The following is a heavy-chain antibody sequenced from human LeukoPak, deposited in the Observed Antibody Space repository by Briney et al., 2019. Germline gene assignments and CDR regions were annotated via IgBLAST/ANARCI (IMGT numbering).Heavy chain of an antibody. CDR3: ARGGPNGYTYAVRYYNWFDP. V-gene: IGHV1-69*01. D-gene: IGHD5-24*01. CDR2: IIPIFGTA. CDR1: GGTFSSYA. Sequence: GASVKVSCKASGGTFSSYAISWVRRAPGQGLEWMGGIIPIFGTANYAQKFQGRVTITADESTSTAYMELSSLRSEGTAVYYCARGGPNGYTYAVRYYNWFDPWGQGTLVTVSS. J-gene: IGHJ5*02.